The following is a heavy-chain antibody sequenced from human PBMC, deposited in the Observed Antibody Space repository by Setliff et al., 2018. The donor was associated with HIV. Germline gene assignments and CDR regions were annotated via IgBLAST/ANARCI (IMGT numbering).Heavy chain of an antibody. J-gene: IGHJ6*03. CDR3: ASVPKERSASYYYYYYMDV. Sequence: SETLSLTCTVSGGSLSSGGYYWSWNRQHPGKGLEWIGYIYYSGSTYYNPSLKSRVTISVDTSKNQFSLKLSSVTAADTAVYYCASVPKERSASYYYYYYMDVWGKGTTVTVSS. D-gene: IGHD2-2*01. CDR1: GGSLSSGGYY. V-gene: IGHV4-31*03. CDR2: IYYSGST.